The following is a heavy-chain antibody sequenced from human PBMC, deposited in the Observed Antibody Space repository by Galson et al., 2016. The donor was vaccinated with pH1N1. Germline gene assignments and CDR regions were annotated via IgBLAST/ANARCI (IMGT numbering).Heavy chain of an antibody. J-gene: IGHJ6*02. D-gene: IGHD3-10*01. V-gene: IGHV2-70*04. CDR3: ARMGVASGGRYYYGMDV. CDR2: IDWDDEK. CDR1: GFSLSTFGVR. Sequence: PALVKPTQTLKLTCTFSGFSLSTFGVRVSWIRQSPGKALEWLARIDWDDEKFYSPSLKTRLTISKDTSKDQVVLTMTNMDPVDTGTYYCARMGVASGGRYYYGMDVWGQGNPGHRLV.